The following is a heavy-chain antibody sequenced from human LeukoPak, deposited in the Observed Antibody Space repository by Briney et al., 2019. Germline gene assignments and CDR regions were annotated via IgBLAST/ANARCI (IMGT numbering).Heavy chain of an antibody. V-gene: IGHV1-46*01. CDR2: INPSGGST. D-gene: IGHD5-18*01. J-gene: IGHJ4*02. CDR1: GYTLTSYY. Sequence: ASVKVSCKASGYTLTSYYMHWVRQAPGQGLEWMGIINPSGGSTSYAQKFQGRVTMTRDMSTSTVYMELSSLRSEDTAVYYCARDRSSSGYGYYFDYWGQGTLVTVSS. CDR3: ARDRSSSGYGYYFDY.